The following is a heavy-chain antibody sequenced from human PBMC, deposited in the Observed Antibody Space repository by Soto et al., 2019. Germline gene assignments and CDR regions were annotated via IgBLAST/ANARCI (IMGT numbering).Heavy chain of an antibody. CDR2: ISYDGSNK. D-gene: IGHD2-15*01. CDR3: AKDREAVVAALNWFDP. CDR1: GFTVSSYG. Sequence: GGSLRLSCAASGFTVSSYGMHWVRQAPGKGLEWVAVISYDGSNKYYADSVKGRFTISRDNSKNTLYLQMNSLRAEDTAVYYCAKDREAVVAALNWFDPWGQGTLVTVSS. V-gene: IGHV3-30*18. J-gene: IGHJ5*02.